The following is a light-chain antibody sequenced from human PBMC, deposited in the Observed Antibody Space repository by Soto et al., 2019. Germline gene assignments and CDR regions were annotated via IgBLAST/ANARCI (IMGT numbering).Light chain of an antibody. CDR2: GAS. CDR1: QSVSNDY. J-gene: IGKJ5*01. Sequence: PGERATLSCRASQSVSNDYLAWYQQKSGQAPRLLIHGASSRATGIPARFSGSGSGTDFTLTISSLEPEDFAVYYCQQRRAFGQGTRLEIK. V-gene: IGKV3D-20*02. CDR3: QQRRA.